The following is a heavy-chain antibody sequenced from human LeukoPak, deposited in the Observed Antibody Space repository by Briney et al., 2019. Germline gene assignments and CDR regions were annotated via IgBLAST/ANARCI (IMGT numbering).Heavy chain of an antibody. V-gene: IGHV5-51*01. J-gene: IGHJ4*02. CDR1: GYSFTNYW. Sequence: GESLKISCKGSGYSFTNYWIGWVRQMPGKGLEWMGIIYPGDSDSRYSPSFQGQVTISADKSISTAYLQWSSLKASDTAMYYCVRPSQLVVGTSIGLFDYWGQGTLVTVSS. CDR3: VRPSQLVVGTSIGLFDY. CDR2: IYPGDSDS. D-gene: IGHD3-22*01.